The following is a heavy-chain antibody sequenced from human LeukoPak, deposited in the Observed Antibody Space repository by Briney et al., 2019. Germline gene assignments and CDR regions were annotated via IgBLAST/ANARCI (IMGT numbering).Heavy chain of an antibody. D-gene: IGHD5-18*01. CDR2: ISDSGST. V-gene: IGHV4-59*01. CDR3: ARMHRYGRY. J-gene: IGHJ4*02. CDR1: GGSITGYY. Sequence: PSETLSLTCTVSGGSITGYYWSWVRQPPGEGLEWIGYISDSGSTNYNPPLKSRITISVDTSKNQFSLQLRSVTAADTAFYYCARMHRYGRYWGQGALLTVSS.